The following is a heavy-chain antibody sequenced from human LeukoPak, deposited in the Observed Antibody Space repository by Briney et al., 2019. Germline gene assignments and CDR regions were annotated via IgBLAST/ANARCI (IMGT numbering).Heavy chain of an antibody. CDR2: INGGSGNT. Sequence: ASVKVSCKASGYTFTDYTMHWLRQAPGQRLDWMGWINGGSGNTKYSPEFQGRVTITRDTSASTAYMELSSLRSEDTAVYYCARGGFAYYYDSSGYYYFDYWGQGTLVTVSS. V-gene: IGHV1-3*01. J-gene: IGHJ4*02. CDR1: GYTFTDYT. CDR3: ARGGFAYYYDSSGYYYFDY. D-gene: IGHD3-22*01.